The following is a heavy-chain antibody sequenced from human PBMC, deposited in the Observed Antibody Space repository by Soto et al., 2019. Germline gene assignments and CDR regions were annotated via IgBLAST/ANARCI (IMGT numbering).Heavy chain of an antibody. CDR2: ISGSGGST. D-gene: IGHD6-19*01. V-gene: IGHV3-23*01. CDR3: EQGQNWLDHNWFDP. Sequence: PGVSLRLSCAASGLTFSSYAMSWVRQSPGKGLEWVSAISGSGGSTYYADSVKGRFTISRDNSKNTLYLQMNSLRAEDTAVYYCEQGQNWLDHNWFDPWVPLTLVTVSS. CDR1: GLTFSSYA. J-gene: IGHJ5*02.